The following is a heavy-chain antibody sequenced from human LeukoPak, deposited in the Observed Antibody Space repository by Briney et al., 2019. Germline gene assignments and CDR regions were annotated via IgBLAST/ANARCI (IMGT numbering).Heavy chain of an antibody. CDR1: GFTFSSYA. CDR3: AKVYSGGSFNWFDP. D-gene: IGHD2-15*01. J-gene: IGHJ5*02. V-gene: IGHV3-23*01. CDR2: ISGSGGST. Sequence: GGSLRLSSAASGFTFSSYAMSWVRQAPGKGLEWVSAISGSGGSTYYADSVKGRFTISRDNSKNTLYLQMNSLRAEDTAVYYCAKVYSGGSFNWFDPWGQGTLVTVSS.